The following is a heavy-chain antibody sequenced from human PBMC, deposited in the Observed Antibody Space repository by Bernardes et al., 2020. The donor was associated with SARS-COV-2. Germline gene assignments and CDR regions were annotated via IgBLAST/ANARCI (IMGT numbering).Heavy chain of an antibody. J-gene: IGHJ4*02. CDR1: DFSLETNPVQ. D-gene: IGHD3-10*01. CDR3: VHGPRHLTPVRVAIKRGGYFDH. Sequence: SGTTLGKPPHPLTLTCTFSDFSLETNPVQVGWIRRRPGKSLEWRSLIYWGDDKHYNPSLKSRPSITKDTSKNQVVLTMTNMDPVETATYFCVHGPRHLTPVRVAIKRGGYFDHWGQGALVAVSS. V-gene: IGHV2-5*02. CDR2: IYWGDDK.